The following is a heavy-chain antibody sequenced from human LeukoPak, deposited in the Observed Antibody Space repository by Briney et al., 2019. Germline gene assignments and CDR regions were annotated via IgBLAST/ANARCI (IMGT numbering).Heavy chain of an antibody. CDR3: ARDYCSGDCYPFDY. Sequence: GSLRLSCAVSGFTFDDYGVSWVRQAPGKGLEWVSGINWNGGSTGYADSVKGRFTISRDNAKKSVYLKMNSLRGEDTALYYCARDYCSGDCYPFDYWGQGTLVTVSS. D-gene: IGHD2-21*02. CDR1: GFTFDDYG. J-gene: IGHJ4*02. CDR2: INWNGGST. V-gene: IGHV3-20*04.